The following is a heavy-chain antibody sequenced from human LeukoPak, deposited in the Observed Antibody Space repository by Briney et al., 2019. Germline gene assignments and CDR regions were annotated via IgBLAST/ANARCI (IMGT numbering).Heavy chain of an antibody. Sequence: PSETLSLTCTVSGGSISSSSYYWGWIRQPPGKGLEWIGGIYYSGSTYYNPSLKSRVTISVGTSKNQFSLKLSSVTAADTAVYYCARFRWGSGSKGSWFDPWGQGTLVTVSS. V-gene: IGHV4-39*07. CDR1: GGSISSSSYY. CDR3: ARFRWGSGSKGSWFDP. CDR2: IYYSGST. J-gene: IGHJ5*02. D-gene: IGHD6-19*01.